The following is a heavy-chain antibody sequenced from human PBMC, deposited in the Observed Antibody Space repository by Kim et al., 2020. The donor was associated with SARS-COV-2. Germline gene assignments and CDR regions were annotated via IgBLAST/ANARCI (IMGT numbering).Heavy chain of an antibody. CDR2: ISSNGGST. J-gene: IGHJ4*02. CDR1: GFTFSSYA. D-gene: IGHD3-16*02. CDR3: VKGPHRHYDYVWGSYRYTPYFDY. Sequence: GGSLRLSCSASGFTFSSYAMHWVRQAPGKGLEYVSAISSNGGSTYYADSVKGRFTISRDNSKNTLYLQMSSLRAEDTAVYYCVKGPHRHYDYVWGSYRYTPYFDYWGQGTLVTVSS. V-gene: IGHV3-64D*06.